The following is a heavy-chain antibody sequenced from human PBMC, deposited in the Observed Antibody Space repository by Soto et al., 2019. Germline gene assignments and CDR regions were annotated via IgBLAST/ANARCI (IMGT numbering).Heavy chain of an antibody. Sequence: VASVKVSCKXSGYTFTGYYMHWVRQAPGQGLEWMGWINPNSGGTNYAQKFQGWVTMTRDTSISTAYMELSRLRSDDTAVYYCARGEKYSNSDFDYWGQGTLVTVSS. CDR1: GYTFTGYY. D-gene: IGHD4-4*01. J-gene: IGHJ4*02. CDR3: ARGEKYSNSDFDY. V-gene: IGHV1-2*04. CDR2: INPNSGGT.